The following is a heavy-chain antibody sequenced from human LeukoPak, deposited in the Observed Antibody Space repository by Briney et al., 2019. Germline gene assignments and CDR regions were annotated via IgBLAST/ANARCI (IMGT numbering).Heavy chain of an antibody. J-gene: IGHJ4*01. CDR2: INWDGGST. D-gene: IGHD6-13*01. CDR1: GFSFDDYT. Sequence: GGSLRLSCAPSGFSFDDYTMHWVRQRPGKGLAWVSLINWDGGSTYYADSVKGRFIISRDTSKNSLYLQMHSLRADDTAFYYCAKDLGKVIAAAGTSGFDTWGRGTLVTVSS. CDR3: AKDLGKVIAAAGTSGFDT. V-gene: IGHV3-43*01.